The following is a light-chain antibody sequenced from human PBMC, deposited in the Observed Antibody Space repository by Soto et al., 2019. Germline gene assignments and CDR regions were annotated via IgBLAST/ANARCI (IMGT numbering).Light chain of an antibody. Sequence: DIQMTQSPSTPSASVGDRVTITCRASQSISSWLAWYQQKPGTAPKLLIYKASTLQSGVPSRFSGSGSGTEFTLTISSLQPDDSATYCCQQYNDNWTFGQGTKVEIK. CDR3: QQYNDNWT. CDR1: QSISSW. J-gene: IGKJ1*01. CDR2: KAS. V-gene: IGKV1-5*03.